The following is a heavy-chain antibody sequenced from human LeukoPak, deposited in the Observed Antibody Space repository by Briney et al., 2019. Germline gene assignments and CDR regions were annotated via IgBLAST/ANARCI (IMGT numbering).Heavy chain of an antibody. CDR1: GFTFSSYE. V-gene: IGHV3-48*03. CDR2: ISGSGTTI. J-gene: IGHJ4*02. Sequence: GGSLRLSCAASGFTFSSYEMNWVRQAPGKGLEWVSYISGSGTTIYYADSVKGRFTISRDNAKNSLYLQMDSLRAEDTALYYCARDHDYWGQGALVTVSS. CDR3: ARDHDY.